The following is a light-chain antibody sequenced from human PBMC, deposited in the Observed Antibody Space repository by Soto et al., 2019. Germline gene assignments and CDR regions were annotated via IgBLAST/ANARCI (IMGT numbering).Light chain of an antibody. CDR2: AAS. CDR1: QNIATY. V-gene: IGKV1-39*01. J-gene: IGKJ2*01. Sequence: DIQMTQSPSSLSASVGDRVTITCRASQNIATYLNWYQQKPVKAPKFLIYAASTLQSGVPSRFSGSGSGTEFTLTISSLQPEDFATYYCQQRSTTPRTFGQGTKREIK. CDR3: QQRSTTPRT.